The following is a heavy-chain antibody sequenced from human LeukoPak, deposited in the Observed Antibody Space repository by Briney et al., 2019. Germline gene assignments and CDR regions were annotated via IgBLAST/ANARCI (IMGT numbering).Heavy chain of an antibody. CDR1: GYTFTGYY. D-gene: IGHD6-13*01. Sequence: ASVKVSCKASGYTFTGYYMHWVRQAPGQGLEWMGWINPTSGATNYAQKFLGRMTMTRDTFITTAYMELNRLTSDDTAVYFCARDAFIGYSSSWHEDFWGQGTLVTVSS. J-gene: IGHJ4*02. CDR2: INPTSGAT. V-gene: IGHV1-2*02. CDR3: ARDAFIGYSSSWHEDF.